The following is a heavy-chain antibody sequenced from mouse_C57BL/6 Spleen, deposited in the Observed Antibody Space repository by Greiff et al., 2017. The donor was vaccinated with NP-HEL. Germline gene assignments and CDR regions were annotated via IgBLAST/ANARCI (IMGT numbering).Heavy chain of an antibody. D-gene: IGHD2-1*01. J-gene: IGHJ2*01. V-gene: IGHV1-83*01. CDR2: IYPGIGST. CDR3: ASTYYGNWDY. CDR1: GYTFTDYN. Sequence: VQLQQSGPELVKPWASVKIPCKASGYTFTDYNMDWVKQRPGQGLEWIGDIYPGIGSTNYNEKFKSKATLTVDTSSSTAYMQLSSLTSEDSAVYYCASTYYGNWDYWGQGTTLTVSS.